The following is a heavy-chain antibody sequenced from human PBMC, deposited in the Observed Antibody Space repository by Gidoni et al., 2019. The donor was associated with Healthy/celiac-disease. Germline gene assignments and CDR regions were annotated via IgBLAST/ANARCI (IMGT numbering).Heavy chain of an antibody. CDR1: GFTVSSNY. J-gene: IGHJ4*02. V-gene: IGHV3-53*02. CDR2: IYSGGST. Sequence: EVQRVETGGGLIQPGGSLRLSCAASGFTVSSNYMSWVRQAPGEGLEWVSVIYSGGSTYYADSVKGRFTISRDNSKNTLYLQMNSLRAEDTAVYYCAREDNGYFPAEYWGQGTLVTVSS. CDR3: AREDNGYFPAEY. D-gene: IGHD3-22*01.